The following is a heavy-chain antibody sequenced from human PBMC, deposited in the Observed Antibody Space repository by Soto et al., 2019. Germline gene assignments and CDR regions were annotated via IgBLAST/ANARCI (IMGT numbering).Heavy chain of an antibody. CDR1: GGSFSGYY. Sequence: SETLSLTYAGYGGSFSGYYCSCVRHPPLQWREWIVEIDHSGGTDYNPSLKSRVTISIDASKNQFSLKLSSVTAADKAVYYCARGSPRAVRGVDHYYGMDVWGQGTTVPVSS. CDR3: ARGSPRAVRGVDHYYGMDV. D-gene: IGHD3-10*01. J-gene: IGHJ6*02. CDR2: IDHSGGT. V-gene: IGHV4-34*01.